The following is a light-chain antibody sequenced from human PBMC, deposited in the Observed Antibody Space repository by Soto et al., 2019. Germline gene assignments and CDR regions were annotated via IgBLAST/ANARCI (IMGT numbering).Light chain of an antibody. Sequence: EIVLTQSPATLSLSPGERATHYCRASQSFSSYLAWYQQKPGQAPRLLIYDASNRATGIPARFIGSGSGTDFTFTFSSLEPEDFAVYYCQQRSNWLITFGQGTRLEIK. CDR2: DAS. J-gene: IGKJ5*01. CDR3: QQRSNWLIT. CDR1: QSFSSY. V-gene: IGKV3-11*01.